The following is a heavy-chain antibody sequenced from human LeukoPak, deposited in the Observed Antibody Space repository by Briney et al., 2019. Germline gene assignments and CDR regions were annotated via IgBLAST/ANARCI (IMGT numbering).Heavy chain of an antibody. CDR3: ARLITGTTTAFDI. J-gene: IGHJ3*02. Sequence: SETLSLTCTVSGGSISSGDYYWSWIRQPPGKALNPIGYNYYSGITYYNPSLKSRVTISVDTSKNQFSLKLSSVTAADTAVYYCARLITGTTTAFDIWGQGTMVTVSS. D-gene: IGHD1-7*01. V-gene: IGHV4-30-4*08. CDR1: GGSISSGDYY. CDR2: NYYSGIT.